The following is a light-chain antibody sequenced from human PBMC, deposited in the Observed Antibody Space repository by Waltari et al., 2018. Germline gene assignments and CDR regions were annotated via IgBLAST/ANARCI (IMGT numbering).Light chain of an antibody. V-gene: IGLV2-14*01. CDR1: SSDVGSYDY. Sequence: QSALTQPASVSGSPGQSITISCTGTSSDVGSYDYVSWYQQHPGKAPKPIIYEFSNRPSGVSNRFSGSKSGTTASLTISGLQAEDEADYYCTSYTVSTPLVFGGGTKLTVL. CDR3: TSYTVSTPLV. CDR2: EFS. J-gene: IGLJ3*02.